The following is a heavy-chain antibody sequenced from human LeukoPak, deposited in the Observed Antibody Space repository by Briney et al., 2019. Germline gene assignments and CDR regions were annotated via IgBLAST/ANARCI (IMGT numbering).Heavy chain of an antibody. J-gene: IGHJ4*02. CDR3: ARGGGGYYGSGSYYNRPLDY. V-gene: IGHV4-59*01. D-gene: IGHD3-10*01. CDR2: IYYSGST. CDR1: GGSISSYY. Sequence: PSETLSLTCTVSGGSISSYYWSWIRQPPGKGLEWIGHIYYSGSTNYNPSLKSRVTISVDTSKNQFSLKLSSVTAADTAVYYCARGGGGYYGSGSYYNRPLDYWGQGTLVTVSS.